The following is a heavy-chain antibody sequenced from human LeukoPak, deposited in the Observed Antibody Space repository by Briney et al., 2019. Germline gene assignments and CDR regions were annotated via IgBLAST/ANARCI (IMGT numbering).Heavy chain of an antibody. V-gene: IGHV3-48*04. Sequence: GGSLRLSCAASGFTFSSYSMNWVRQAPGKGLEWVSYISSSSGTRYYADTVKGRFTISRDNAKNSLYLQMNSLRAEDTALYYCAKGAIAAAATEVDYWGQGTLVTVSS. CDR2: ISSSSGTR. CDR1: GFTFSSYS. CDR3: AKGAIAAAATEVDY. J-gene: IGHJ4*02. D-gene: IGHD6-13*01.